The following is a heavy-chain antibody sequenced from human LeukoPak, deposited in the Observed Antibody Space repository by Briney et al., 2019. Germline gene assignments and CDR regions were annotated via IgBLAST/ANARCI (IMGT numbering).Heavy chain of an antibody. D-gene: IGHD1-26*01. CDR2: ISAYNGNT. J-gene: IGHJ5*02. V-gene: IGHV1-18*04. CDR1: GYTFTGYY. CDR3: ARGSGIVGATIHP. Sequence: ASVKVSCKTSGYTFTGYYMHWVRQAPGQGLEWIGWISAYNGNTNYAQKLQGRVTMTTDTSTSTAYMELRSLRSDDTAVYYCARGSGIVGATIHPWGQGTLVTVSS.